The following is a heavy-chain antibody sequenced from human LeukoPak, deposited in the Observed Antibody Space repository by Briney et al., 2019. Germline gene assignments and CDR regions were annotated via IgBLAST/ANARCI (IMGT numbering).Heavy chain of an antibody. CDR1: GGTFSSYA. V-gene: IGHV1-69*05. D-gene: IGHD6-6*01. CDR3: ARGMGDSSSSHYYYYYYMDV. J-gene: IGHJ6*03. Sequence: SVKVSCKASGGTFSSYAISWVRQAPGQGLEWMGGIIPIFGTANYAQKFQGRVTITTDESTSTAYMELSSLRSEDTAVYYCARGMGDSSSSHYYYYYYMDVWGKGTTVTVSS. CDR2: IIPIFGTA.